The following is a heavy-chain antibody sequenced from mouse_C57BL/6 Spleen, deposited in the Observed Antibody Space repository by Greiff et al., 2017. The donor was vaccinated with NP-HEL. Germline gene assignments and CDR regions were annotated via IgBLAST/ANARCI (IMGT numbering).Heavy chain of an antibody. CDR1: GFSLTSYG. J-gene: IGHJ3*01. CDR3: ARNDGYPAWFAY. CDR2: IWSGGST. D-gene: IGHD2-3*01. V-gene: IGHV2-2*01. Sequence: QVQLQQSGPGLVQPSQCLSITCTVSGFSLTSYGVHWVRQSPGKGLEWLGVIWSGGSTDYNAAFISRLSISKDNSKSQVFFKMNSLQADDTAIYYCARNDGYPAWFAYWGQGTLVTVSA.